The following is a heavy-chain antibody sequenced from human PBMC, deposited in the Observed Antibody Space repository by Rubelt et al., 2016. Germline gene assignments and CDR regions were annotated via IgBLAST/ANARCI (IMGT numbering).Heavy chain of an antibody. CDR2: ISGSGGST. V-gene: IGHV3-23*01. J-gene: IGHJ4*02. CDR3: AKDRVGSWFSLDY. CDR1: GFTFSRYA. D-gene: IGHD6-13*01. Sequence: SRGGLVQPGGSLRVSCAASGFTFSRYAMNWVRQAPGKGLEWVAAISGSGGSTFYADSVKGRFTISRDNSENTPYLQMNSLRAEDTAVYYCAKDRVGSWFSLDYWGQGTLVTVST.